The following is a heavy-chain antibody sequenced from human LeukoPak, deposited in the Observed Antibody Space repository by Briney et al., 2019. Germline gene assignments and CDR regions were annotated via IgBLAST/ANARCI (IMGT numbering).Heavy chain of an antibody. CDR1: GYTFTSYD. CDR2: MNPNSANT. J-gene: IGHJ4*02. Sequence: GASVKVSCKASGYTFTSYDINWVRQATGQGLEWMGWMNPNSANTGYAQKFQGRVTMTRNTSINTAYMEPTSLRSEDTAVYYCARGSRRDGYNTLFDYWGQGTLVTVSS. CDR3: ARGSRRDGYNTLFDY. V-gene: IGHV1-8*01. D-gene: IGHD5-24*01.